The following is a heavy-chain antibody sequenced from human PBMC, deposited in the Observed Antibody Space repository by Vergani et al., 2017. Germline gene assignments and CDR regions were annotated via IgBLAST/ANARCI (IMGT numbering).Heavy chain of an antibody. CDR3: AREGREYCSGGSCYSMDV. CDR2: INHSGST. D-gene: IGHD2-15*01. V-gene: IGHV4-34*01. Sequence: QVQLQQWGAGLLKPSETLSLTCAVYGGSFSGYYWSWIRQPPGKGLEWIGEINHSGSTNYNPSLKSRVTISVDTSKNQFSLKLSSVTAADTAVYYCAREGREYCSGGSCYSMDVWGQGP. J-gene: IGHJ6*02. CDR1: GGSFSGYY.